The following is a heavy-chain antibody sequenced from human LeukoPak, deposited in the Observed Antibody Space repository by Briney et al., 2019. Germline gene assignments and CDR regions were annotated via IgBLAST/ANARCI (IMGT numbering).Heavy chain of an antibody. CDR1: GFTFSNAW. D-gene: IGHD3-10*01. CDR2: ISGSGGNT. V-gene: IGHV3-23*01. J-gene: IGHJ4*02. Sequence: GGSLRLSCAASGFTFSNAWMSWVRQAPGKGLEWVSAISGSGGNTYYADSVKGRFAISRDNSKNTLYLQMNSLRAEDTAVYYCAKRDMVRGVNWGQGTLVTVSS. CDR3: AKRDMVRGVN.